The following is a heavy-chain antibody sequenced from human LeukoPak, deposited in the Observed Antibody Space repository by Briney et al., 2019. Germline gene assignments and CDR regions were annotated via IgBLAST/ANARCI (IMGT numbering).Heavy chain of an antibody. CDR3: ARHGKAAAQFY. Sequence: RGESLKISCKGLGYSFSNYWSAWVRQMPGKGLEWMGIIYPGGSETRYDPSFQGQVTISADMSTSTAYLQWSSLRASDTAMYYCARHGKAAAQFYWGQGTLVTVSS. CDR2: IYPGGSET. CDR1: GYSFSNYW. V-gene: IGHV5-51*01. D-gene: IGHD6-13*01. J-gene: IGHJ4*02.